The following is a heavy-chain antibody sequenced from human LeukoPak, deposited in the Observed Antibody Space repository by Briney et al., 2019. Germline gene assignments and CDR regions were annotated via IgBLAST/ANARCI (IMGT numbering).Heavy chain of an antibody. CDR1: GFTFSSYW. D-gene: IGHD3-10*01. CDR2: IKQDGSEK. J-gene: IGHJ4*02. CDR3: ARDWGYGSGSYSVD. Sequence: GGSLRLSCAASGFTFSSYWMSWVRQAPGKGLEWVANIKQDGSEKHYVDSVKGRFTISRDNAKNSLYLQMNSLRAEDTAVYYCARDWGYGSGSYSVDRGQGTLVTVSS. V-gene: IGHV3-7*01.